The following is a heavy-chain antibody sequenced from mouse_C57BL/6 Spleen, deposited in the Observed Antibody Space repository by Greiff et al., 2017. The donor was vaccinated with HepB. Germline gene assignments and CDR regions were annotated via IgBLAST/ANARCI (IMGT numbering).Heavy chain of an antibody. CDR2: INYDGSST. CDR1: GFTFSDYY. J-gene: IGHJ1*03. Sequence: EVQVVESEGGLVQPGSSMKLSCTASGFTFSDYYMAWVRQVPEKGLEWVANINYDGSSTYYLDPLKSRFIISRDNAKNILYLQMSSLKSEDTATYYCAREGTVVVPDYWYFDVWGTGTTVTVSS. V-gene: IGHV5-16*01. D-gene: IGHD1-1*01. CDR3: AREGTVVVPDYWYFDV.